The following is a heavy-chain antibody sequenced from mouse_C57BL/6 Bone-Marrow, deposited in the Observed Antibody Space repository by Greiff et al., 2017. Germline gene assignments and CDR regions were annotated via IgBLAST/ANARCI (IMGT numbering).Heavy chain of an antibody. V-gene: IGHV5-4*01. Sequence: EVQVVESGGGLVKPGGSLKLSCAASGFTFSSYAMYWVRQTPEKRLAWVATISDGGSYTYYPENVTGRFPISRDNAENNLYLQMSHLKSEDTAMYYCARESNYGSSWGFAYWGQGTLVTVSA. D-gene: IGHD1-1*01. CDR1: GFTFSSYA. CDR2: ISDGGSYT. CDR3: ARESNYGSSWGFAY. J-gene: IGHJ3*01.